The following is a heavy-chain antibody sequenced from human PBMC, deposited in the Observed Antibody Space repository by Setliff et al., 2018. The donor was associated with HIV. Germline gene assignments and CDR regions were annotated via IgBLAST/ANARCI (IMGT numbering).Heavy chain of an antibody. CDR3: ARQGNWEFDY. J-gene: IGHJ4*02. CDR2: IYISGST. CDR1: GGSISSYY. Sequence: KTSETLSLTCTVSGGSISSYYWSWIRQPAGKGLEWIGHIYISGSTNYNPSFNSRVTMSVDTSKNQFSLRLNSVTAADTALYYCARQGNWEFDYWGQGTLVTVSS. V-gene: IGHV4-4*07. D-gene: IGHD7-27*01.